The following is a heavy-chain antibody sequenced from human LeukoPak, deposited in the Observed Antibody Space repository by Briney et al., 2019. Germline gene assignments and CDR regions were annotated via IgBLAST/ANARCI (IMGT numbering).Heavy chain of an antibody. CDR2: ISYDGSNK. D-gene: IGHD1-14*01. V-gene: IGHV3-30*18. J-gene: IGHJ3*02. CDR1: GFTFSSYG. CDR3: AKDDGRPHRSARGAFDI. Sequence: GRSLRLSCAASGFTFSSYGMHWVRQAPGKGLEWVAVISYDGSNKYYADSVKGRFTISRDNSKNTLYLQMNSLRAEDTAVYYCAKDDGRPHRSARGAFDIWGQGTMVTVSS.